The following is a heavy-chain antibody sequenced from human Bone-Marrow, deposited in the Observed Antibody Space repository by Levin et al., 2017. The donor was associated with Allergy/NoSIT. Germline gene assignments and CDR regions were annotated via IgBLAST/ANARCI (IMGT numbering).Heavy chain of an antibody. CDR3: AREAYYGSGTPTFYFDH. Sequence: SCAASGFTFNDYIIHWVRQAPGKGLEWVAVVTYDGSIKYYSDSVKGRFTISRDNSKNTLYLQMNSLRAEDTAVYYCAREAYYGSGTPTFYFDHWGQGTLVTVSS. J-gene: IGHJ4*02. D-gene: IGHD3-10*01. V-gene: IGHV3-30-3*01. CDR1: GFTFNDYI. CDR2: VTYDGSIK.